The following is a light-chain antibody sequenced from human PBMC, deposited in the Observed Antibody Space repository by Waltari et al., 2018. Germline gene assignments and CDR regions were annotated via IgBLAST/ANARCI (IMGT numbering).Light chain of an antibody. CDR3: SSYAGSNNVV. CDR2: EVS. Sequence: QSALTQPPSASGSPGQSVTISCTGTSSDVGGYNYVSWYQQHPGKAPKLMINEVSKRPSGVPDRFSGSKSGNMASLTVSGLQAEDEADYYCSSYAGSNNVVFGGGTKLTVL. J-gene: IGLJ2*01. CDR1: SSDVGGYNY. V-gene: IGLV2-8*01.